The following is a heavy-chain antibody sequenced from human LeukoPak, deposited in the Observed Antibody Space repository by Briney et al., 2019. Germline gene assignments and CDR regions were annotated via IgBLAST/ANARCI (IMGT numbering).Heavy chain of an antibody. CDR1: GFTFSSYW. Sequence: GGSLRLSCAASGFTFSSYWMSWVRQAPGKGLEWVANIKQDGSEKYYVDSVKGRFTISRDNAKNSLYLQMNSLRAEDTAVYYYATMGLTSSWPGTNYYYYGMDVWGQGTTVTVSS. D-gene: IGHD6-13*01. V-gene: IGHV3-7*01. J-gene: IGHJ6*02. CDR2: IKQDGSEK. CDR3: ATMGLTSSWPGTNYYYYGMDV.